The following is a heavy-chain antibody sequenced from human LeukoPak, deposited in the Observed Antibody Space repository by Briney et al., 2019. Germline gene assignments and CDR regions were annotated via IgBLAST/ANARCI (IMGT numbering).Heavy chain of an antibody. D-gene: IGHD3-16*01. J-gene: IGHJ4*02. CDR1: GFTFSSYA. CDR3: AKDRGGRTYFDY. Sequence: PGGSLRLSCAASGFTFSSYAMSWVRQAPGKGLEWVSAISGSGGSTYYADSVKGRFTISRDNSRNTLYLQMNSLRAEDTAVYYCAKDRGGRTYFDYWGQGTPVTVSS. V-gene: IGHV3-23*01. CDR2: ISGSGGST.